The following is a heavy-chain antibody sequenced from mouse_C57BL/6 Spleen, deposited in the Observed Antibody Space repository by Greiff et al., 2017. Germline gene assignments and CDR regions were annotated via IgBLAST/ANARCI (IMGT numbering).Heavy chain of an antibody. J-gene: IGHJ4*01. CDR3: ARNGITTLVARYAMDY. V-gene: IGHV1-81*01. D-gene: IGHD1-1*01. CDR2: IYPRSGNT. CDR1: GYTFTSYG. Sequence: VQLQESGAELARPGASVKLSCKASGYTFTSYGISWVKQRTGQGLEWIGEIYPRSGNTYYNEKVKGKATLTADKSSSTAYMELRSLTSEVSAVYFCARNGITTLVARYAMDYWGQGTSVTVSS.